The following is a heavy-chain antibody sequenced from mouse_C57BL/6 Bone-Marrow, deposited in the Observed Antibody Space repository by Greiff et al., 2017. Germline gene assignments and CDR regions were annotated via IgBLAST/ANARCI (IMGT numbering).Heavy chain of an antibody. CDR1: GYTFTDYY. Sequence: EVQLQQSGPVLVKPGASVKMSCKASGYTFTDYYMNWVKQSHGKSLEWIGVINPYNGGTSYNQQFKGQATLTVDKASSTAYMELNSLTSEYSSVYDGAREEDYRYAMDYWGQGTSGTVSS. CDR2: INPYNGGT. CDR3: AREEDYRYAMDY. D-gene: IGHD2-4*01. J-gene: IGHJ4*01. V-gene: IGHV1-19*01.